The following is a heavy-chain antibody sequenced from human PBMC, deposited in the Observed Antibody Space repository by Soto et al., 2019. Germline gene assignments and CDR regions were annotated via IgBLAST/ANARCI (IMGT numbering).Heavy chain of an antibody. V-gene: IGHV1-69*06. D-gene: IGHD3-10*01. CDR3: ARARHPNYYGSGSSYYAYYFDY. CDR1: GGTFSSYA. J-gene: IGHJ4*02. CDR2: IIPIFGTA. Sequence: ASVKVSCKASGGTFSSYAISWVRQAPGQGLEWMGGIIPIFGTANYAQKFQGRVTITADKSTSTAYMELSSLRSEDTAVYYCARARHPNYYGSGSSYYAYYFDYWGQGTLVTVSS.